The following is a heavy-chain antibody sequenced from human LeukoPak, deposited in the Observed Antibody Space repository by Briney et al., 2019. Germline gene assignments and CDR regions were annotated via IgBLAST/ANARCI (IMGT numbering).Heavy chain of an antibody. CDR3: AEDWSNSWGSYFDY. CDR1: GLTFSSFG. V-gene: IGHV3-30*02. CDR2: IRNDGSIK. J-gene: IGHJ4*02. Sequence: GGSLRLSCAASGLTFSSFGMHWVRQAPGKGLEWVAFIRNDGSIKYYADSVQGRFTISRDNSKNTLYLQMNSLRPEDTAVYYCAEDWSNSWGSYFDYWGQGTLVTVSS. D-gene: IGHD3-16*01.